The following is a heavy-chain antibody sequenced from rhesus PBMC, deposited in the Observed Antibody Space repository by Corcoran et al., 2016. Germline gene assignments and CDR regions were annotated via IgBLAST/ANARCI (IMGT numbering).Heavy chain of an antibody. CDR3: ARGGTGTTVATTVAFDY. CDR1: AFSLSTSGMG. Sequence: QVTLKESGPALVKPTQTLTLTCTFSAFSLSTSGMGVGWIRQPPGKALEWLANSYWDDDTYYSTSLKTRFTISKDTSKNQVILTMTNMDPVDTATYYCARGGTGTTVATTVAFDYWGQGVLVTVSS. J-gene: IGHJ4*01. CDR2: SYWDDDT. V-gene: IGHV2S1*01. D-gene: IGHD4-29*01.